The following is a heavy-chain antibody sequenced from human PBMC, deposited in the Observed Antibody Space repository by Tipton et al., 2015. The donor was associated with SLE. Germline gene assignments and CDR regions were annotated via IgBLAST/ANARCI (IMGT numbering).Heavy chain of an antibody. CDR3: ARGRRGYTAYVVPDY. CDR2: IFHSGST. D-gene: IGHD5-12*01. V-gene: IGHV4-59*12. Sequence: PGLVKPSETLYLTCTVSGGSTRGYYWSWIRQPPGKGLEWIGYIFHSGSTNYNPSLKSRVSISVDTSKNQFSLKLSSLTAADTAVYYCARGRRGYTAYVVPDYWGQGTQVTVSS. CDR1: GGSTRGYY. J-gene: IGHJ4*02.